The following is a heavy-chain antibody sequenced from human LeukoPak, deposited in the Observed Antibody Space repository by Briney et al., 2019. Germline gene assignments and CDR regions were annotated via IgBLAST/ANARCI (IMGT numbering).Heavy chain of an antibody. CDR2: IASKTDGGTT. CDR1: GFTFSTYS. CDR3: TTGIRGD. V-gene: IGHV3-15*04. Sequence: GGSLRLSCAASGFTFSTYSMNWVRQAPGKGLEWVGRIASKTDGGTTDYAAPVKGRFTISRDDSKNTLFLQMNSLKTEDTAVYYCTTGIRGDCGQGTLVTVSS. J-gene: IGHJ4*02.